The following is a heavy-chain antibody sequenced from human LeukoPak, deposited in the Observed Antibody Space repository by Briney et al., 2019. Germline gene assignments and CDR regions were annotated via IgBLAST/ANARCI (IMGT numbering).Heavy chain of an antibody. D-gene: IGHD2-15*01. CDR1: GVSFSGFY. CDR2: INHSGTT. V-gene: IGHV4-34*01. CDR3: ARHCCSGPAKRVFDI. Sequence: PSETLSPTCAVYGVSFSGFYWSWIRQSPGKGLEWIGEINHSGTTDYNPSLRSRVTISVDTSNNQFSLRLGSVTAADTAVYHCARHCCSGPAKRVFDIWGQGTMVTVSS. J-gene: IGHJ3*02.